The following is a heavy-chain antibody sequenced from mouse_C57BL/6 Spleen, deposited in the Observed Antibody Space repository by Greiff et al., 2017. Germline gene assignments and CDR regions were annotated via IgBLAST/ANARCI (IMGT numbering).Heavy chain of an antibody. CDR3: TTPITTVVATDY. D-gene: IGHD1-1*01. CDR1: GFNIKDYY. Sequence: VQLQQSGAELVRPGASVKLSCTASGFNIKDYYMHWVKQRPEQGLEWIGRIDPEDGDTEYASKFQGKATMTADTSSNTAYLQLSILTSEDTAVYYFTTPITTVVATDYWGQGTTLTVSS. CDR2: IDPEDGDT. J-gene: IGHJ2*01. V-gene: IGHV14-1*01.